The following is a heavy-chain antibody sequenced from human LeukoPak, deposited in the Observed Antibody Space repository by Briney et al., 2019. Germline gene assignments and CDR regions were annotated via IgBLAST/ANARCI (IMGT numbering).Heavy chain of an antibody. Sequence: ASVKVSCEASGYTFTSYYMHWVRQAPGQGLEWMGIINPSGGSTSYAQKFQGRVTMTRDTSTSTVYMELSSLRSEDTAVYYCARALYYDFWSGYYKEENWFDPWGQGTLVTVSS. V-gene: IGHV1-46*01. CDR1: GYTFTSYY. CDR3: ARALYYDFWSGYYKEENWFDP. CDR2: INPSGGST. J-gene: IGHJ5*02. D-gene: IGHD3-3*01.